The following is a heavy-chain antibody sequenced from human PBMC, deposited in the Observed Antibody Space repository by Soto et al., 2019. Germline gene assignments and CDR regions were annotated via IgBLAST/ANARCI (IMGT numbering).Heavy chain of an antibody. V-gene: IGHV3-30*01. CDR3: ARDFGDYESYYYGMDV. J-gene: IGHJ6*02. D-gene: IGHD4-17*01. CDR2: VSYDGSDK. CDR1: GFTFSRYA. Sequence: QVQLVESGGGVVQPGRSLRLSCAASGFTFSRYAIHWVRQAPGKGLEWVAVVSYDGSDKFYADSVKGRFIISRDNSENTLYLQMNSLKPEDTAVYYCARDFGDYESYYYGMDVWGQGTTVTVSS.